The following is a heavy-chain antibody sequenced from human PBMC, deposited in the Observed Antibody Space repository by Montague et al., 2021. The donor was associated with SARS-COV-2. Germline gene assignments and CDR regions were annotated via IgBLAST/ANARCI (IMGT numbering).Heavy chain of an antibody. J-gene: IGHJ5*02. Sequence: SETLSLTCAVYGGSFSGYYWSWIRQPPGKGLEWIGEINHSGSTNYNPSLKSRVTISVDTSKNQFSLMLSSVTAADTAVYYCARVSKARMVRGVITGNWFDPWGQGTLVTVSS. CDR3: ARVSKARMVRGVITGNWFDP. V-gene: IGHV4-34*01. CDR1: GGSFSGYY. CDR2: INHSGST. D-gene: IGHD3-10*01.